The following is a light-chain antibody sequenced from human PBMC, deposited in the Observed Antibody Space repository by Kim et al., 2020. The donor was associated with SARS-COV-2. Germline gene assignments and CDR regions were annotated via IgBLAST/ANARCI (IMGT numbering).Light chain of an antibody. CDR2: VAS. V-gene: IGKV1-39*01. CDR1: QSISTN. Sequence: SASVGDRVNITCRASQSISTNLNWYQQKSGKAPKLLIYVASSLQGGVPSRFSGSGSGTDFTLTISSLQPEDSATYYCQQSNSTPLTFGGGTRVEI. CDR3: QQSNSTPLT. J-gene: IGKJ4*01.